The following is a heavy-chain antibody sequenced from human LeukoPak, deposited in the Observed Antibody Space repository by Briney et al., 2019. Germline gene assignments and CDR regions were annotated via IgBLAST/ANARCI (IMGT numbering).Heavy chain of an antibody. D-gene: IGHD2-15*01. V-gene: IGHV1-18*01. CDR1: GYTFTSYG. J-gene: IGHJ6*03. Sequence: ASVKVSCKASGYTFTSYGISWVRQAPGQGLEWMGWISAYNGNTNYAQKLQGRVTMTTDTSTSTAYMELGSLRSDDTAVYYCARDGLGYCSGGSCYSVEGYYYMDVWGKGTTVTVSS. CDR2: ISAYNGNT. CDR3: ARDGLGYCSGGSCYSVEGYYYMDV.